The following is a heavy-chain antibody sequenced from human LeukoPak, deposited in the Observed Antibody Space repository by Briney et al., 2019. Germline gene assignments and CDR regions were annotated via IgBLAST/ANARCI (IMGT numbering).Heavy chain of an antibody. CDR2: IYPGDSDT. J-gene: IGHJ2*01. Sequence: GESLKISCKGSGYSFTIYWIGWVRQMPGKGLEWMGIIYPGDSDTRYSPSFQGQVTISADKSISTAYLQWSSLKASDAAMYYCARTFSYWYFDLWGRGTLVTVSS. CDR1: GYSFTIYW. D-gene: IGHD3-3*02. CDR3: ARTFSYWYFDL. V-gene: IGHV5-51*01.